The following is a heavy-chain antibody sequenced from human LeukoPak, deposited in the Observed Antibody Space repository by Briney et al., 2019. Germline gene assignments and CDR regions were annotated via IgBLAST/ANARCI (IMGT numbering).Heavy chain of an antibody. CDR2: IYTSGST. J-gene: IGHJ4*02. CDR3: ARNRRATYYYGSGSQYFDY. Sequence: PSETLSLTCTVSGGSISSYYWSWIRQPAGKGLEWIGRIYTSGSTNYNPSLKSRVTMSVDTSKNQFSLKLSSVTAADTAVYYCARNRRATYYYGSGSQYFDYWGQGTLVTVSS. D-gene: IGHD3-10*01. CDR1: GGSISSYY. V-gene: IGHV4-4*07.